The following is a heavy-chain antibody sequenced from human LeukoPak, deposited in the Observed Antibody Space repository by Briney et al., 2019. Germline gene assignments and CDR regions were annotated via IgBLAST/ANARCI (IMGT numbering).Heavy chain of an antibody. D-gene: IGHD4-17*01. Sequence: PGGSLRLSCAASGFTFSSYSMNWVRQAPGKGLEWVSYISSSSSTIYYADSVKGRFTISRDNAKNSLYLQMTSLTVEDTALYYCTRDTFGGAYPPYYFDFWGQGTLVTVSS. CDR2: ISSSSSTI. CDR3: TRDTFGGAYPPYYFDF. V-gene: IGHV3-48*04. J-gene: IGHJ4*02. CDR1: GFTFSSYS.